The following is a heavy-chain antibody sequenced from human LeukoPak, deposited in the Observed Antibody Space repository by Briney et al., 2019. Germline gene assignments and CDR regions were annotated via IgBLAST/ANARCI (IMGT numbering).Heavy chain of an antibody. J-gene: IGHJ3*02. D-gene: IGHD1/OR15-1a*01. CDR3: ARDHDLDQIAFDI. V-gene: IGHV4-39*07. Sequence: SETLSLTCTVSGGSISSSSYYWGWIRQPPGKGLEWIGSIYYSGSTYYNPSLKSRVTISVDTSKNQFSLKLSSVTAADTAVYYCARDHDLDQIAFDIWGQGTMVTVSS. CDR1: GGSISSSSYY. CDR2: IYYSGST.